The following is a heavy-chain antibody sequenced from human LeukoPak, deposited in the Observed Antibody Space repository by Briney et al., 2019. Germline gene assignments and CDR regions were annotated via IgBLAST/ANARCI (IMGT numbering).Heavy chain of an antibody. D-gene: IGHD6-13*01. CDR2: IYIGGSK. CDR1: EFTVSNYY. Sequence: GGSLRLSCAASEFTVSNYYMSWVRQAPGRGLEWVSVIYIGGSKYYADSVKGRFTISRDNPKNTLYLQMNSLRAEDTAVYYCARDPKTTARIAAAGTTTGYWGQGTLVTVSS. J-gene: IGHJ4*02. V-gene: IGHV3-53*01. CDR3: ARDPKTTARIAAAGTTTGY.